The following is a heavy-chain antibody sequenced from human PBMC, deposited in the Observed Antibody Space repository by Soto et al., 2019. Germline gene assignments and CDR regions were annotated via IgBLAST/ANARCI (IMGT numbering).Heavy chain of an antibody. CDR3: ARRILYDSIGYYPHDAFDI. CDR1: GYSFTSYW. Sequence: LGESLKISCKGSGYSFTSYWIGWVRQMPGKGLEWMGIIYPGDSDTRYSPSFQGQVTISADKSISTAYLQWSSLKASDTAMYYCARRILYDSIGYYPHDAFDIWGQGTMVTVSS. CDR2: IYPGDSDT. D-gene: IGHD3-22*01. V-gene: IGHV5-51*01. J-gene: IGHJ3*02.